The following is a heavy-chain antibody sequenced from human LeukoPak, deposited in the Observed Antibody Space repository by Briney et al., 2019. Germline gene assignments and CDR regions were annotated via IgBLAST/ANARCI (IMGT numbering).Heavy chain of an antibody. J-gene: IGHJ4*02. CDR1: GGSISSYY. CDR2: IYYSGST. V-gene: IGHV4-59*01. CDR3: ARDRVTYFDY. D-gene: IGHD5-18*01. Sequence: SETLSLTCTVSGGSISSYYWSWIRQPPGKGLEWIGYIYYSGSTDYNPSLKSRVTISVDTSKNQFSLKLSSVTAADTAVYYCARDRVTYFDYWGQGTLVTVSS.